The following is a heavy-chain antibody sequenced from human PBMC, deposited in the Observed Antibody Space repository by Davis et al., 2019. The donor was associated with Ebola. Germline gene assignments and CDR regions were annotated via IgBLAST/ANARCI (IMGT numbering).Heavy chain of an antibody. CDR1: GFTFRSYW. Sequence: GESLKISCAASGFTFRSYWMSWVRQAPGKGLEWVANIKEDGSEKYYVDSVKGRFTISRDNAKNSLYLQMNSLRAEDTAVYYCARDPVVLLFTYFDNWGQGTLVTVSS. CDR3: ARDPVVLLFTYFDN. D-gene: IGHD2/OR15-2a*01. J-gene: IGHJ4*02. V-gene: IGHV3-7*01. CDR2: IKEDGSEK.